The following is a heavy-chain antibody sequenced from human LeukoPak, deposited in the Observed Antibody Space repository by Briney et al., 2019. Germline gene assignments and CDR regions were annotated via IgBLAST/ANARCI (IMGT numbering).Heavy chain of an antibody. Sequence: ASVKVSCKASGYTFTSYDINWVRQANGQGLEWMGWMNPNSGNTGYAQKFQGRVTITRNTSISTAYMELSSLRSEDTAVYYCARTRIQYYDFWSGQPDNWFDPWGQGTLVTVSS. CDR2: MNPNSGNT. V-gene: IGHV1-8*03. D-gene: IGHD3-3*01. CDR1: GYTFTSYD. J-gene: IGHJ5*02. CDR3: ARTRIQYYDFWSGQPDNWFDP.